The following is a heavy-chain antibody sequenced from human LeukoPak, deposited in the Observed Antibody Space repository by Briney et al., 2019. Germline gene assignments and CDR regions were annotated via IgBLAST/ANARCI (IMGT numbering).Heavy chain of an antibody. J-gene: IGHJ5*02. CDR2: IYYSGST. Sequence: SETLSLTCTVSGGSISSSSYYWGWIRQPPGKGLEWIGSIYYSGSTYYNPSLKSRVPISVDTSKNQFSLKLSSVTAADTAVYYCARLGAPNWFDPWGQGTLVTVSS. CDR1: GGSISSSSYY. CDR3: ARLGAPNWFDP. V-gene: IGHV4-39*01.